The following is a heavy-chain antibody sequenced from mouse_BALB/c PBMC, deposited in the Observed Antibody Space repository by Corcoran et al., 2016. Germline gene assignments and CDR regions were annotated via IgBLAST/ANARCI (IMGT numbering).Heavy chain of an antibody. CDR2: IDPANGNT. CDR3: ARATATTC. V-gene: IGHV14-3*02. CDR1: GFNIKDTY. J-gene: IGHJ2*01. D-gene: IGHD1-2*01. Sequence: EVQLQQSGAELVKPGASVKLSCTASGFNIKDTYMHWVKQRPEQGPEWIGRIDPANGNTKYDPRFQGKATITADTSSNTAYLQLSSLTSEDTAVYYCARATATTCWGQGTTLTVSS.